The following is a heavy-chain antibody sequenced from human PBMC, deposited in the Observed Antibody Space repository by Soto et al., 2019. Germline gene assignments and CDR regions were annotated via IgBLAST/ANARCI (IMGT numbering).Heavy chain of an antibody. CDR1: GFTFSSYA. J-gene: IGHJ4*02. CDR3: ARRSSGWYFDY. D-gene: IGHD6-19*01. CDR2: ISGSGGST. Sequence: EVQVLESGGGLVQPGGSLRLSCAASGFTFSSYAMNWVRQAPGKGLEWVSVISGSGGSTYYADSVTGRFTISRDNSKNTLYLQMNSLRAEDTAVYYCARRSSGWYFDYWGQGTLVTVSS. V-gene: IGHV3-23*01.